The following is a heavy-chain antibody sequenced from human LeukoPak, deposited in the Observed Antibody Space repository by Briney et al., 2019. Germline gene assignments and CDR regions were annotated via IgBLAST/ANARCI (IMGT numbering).Heavy chain of an antibody. CDR3: ARAIGKSEGY. CDR2: INQDGSEK. D-gene: IGHD4-23*01. J-gene: IGHJ4*02. Sequence: PGGSLRLSCAASGFTFSSYWMHWVRQAPGKGLEWVANINQDGSEKYCVDSVKGRFTTSRDNAKNSLYLQMNSLRAEDTAVYYCARAIGKSEGYWGQGTLVTVSS. V-gene: IGHV3-7*01. CDR1: GFTFSSYW.